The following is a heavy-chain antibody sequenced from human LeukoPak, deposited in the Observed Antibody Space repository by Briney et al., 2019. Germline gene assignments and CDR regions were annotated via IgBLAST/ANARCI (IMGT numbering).Heavy chain of an antibody. CDR3: AKFWTGVAATPAY. CDR2: ISYDGSNK. Sequence: PGGSLRLSCAASGFTFSSYAMHWVRQAPGKGLEWVAVISYDGSNKYYADSVKGRFTISRDNSKNTLYLQMNSLRTDDTAVYYCAKFWTGVAATPAYWGQGTLVTVSS. J-gene: IGHJ4*02. V-gene: IGHV3-30*04. D-gene: IGHD2-15*01. CDR1: GFTFSSYA.